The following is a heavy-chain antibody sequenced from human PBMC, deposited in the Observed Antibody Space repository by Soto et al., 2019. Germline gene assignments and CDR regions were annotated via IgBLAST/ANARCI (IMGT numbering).Heavy chain of an antibody. CDR2: INAGNGNT. Sequence: ASVKVSCKASGYTFTSYAMHWVRQAPGQRLEWMGWINAGNGNTKYSQKFQGRVTITRDTSASTAYMELSSLRSEDTAVYYCARGDTAMVTTNMDVWGKGTTVTVSS. CDR3: ARGDTAMVTTNMDV. D-gene: IGHD5-18*01. J-gene: IGHJ6*03. V-gene: IGHV1-3*01. CDR1: GYTFTSYA.